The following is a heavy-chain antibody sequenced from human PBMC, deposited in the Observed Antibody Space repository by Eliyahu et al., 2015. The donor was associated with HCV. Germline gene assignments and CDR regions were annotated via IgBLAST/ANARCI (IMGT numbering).Heavy chain of an antibody. V-gene: IGHV3-21*01. Sequence: EVQLVESGGGLVKPGGSXXLSCAASGFXXXXYSMNWVRQAPGKGLXWVSSISSSXSYIYYADSVKGRFTISRDNAKNSLYLQMNSLRAEDTAVYYCARSITMIVVVAVDAFDIWGQGTMVTVSS. CDR2: ISSSXSYI. CDR3: ARSITMIVVVAVDAFDI. J-gene: IGHJ3*02. CDR1: GFXXXXYS. D-gene: IGHD3-22*01.